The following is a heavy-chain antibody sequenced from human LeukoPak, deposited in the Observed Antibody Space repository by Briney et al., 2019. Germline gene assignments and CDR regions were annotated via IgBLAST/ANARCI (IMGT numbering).Heavy chain of an antibody. CDR1: GFTFSSYS. D-gene: IGHD5-12*01. CDR3: ARIVATPYYYYYYMDV. J-gene: IGHJ6*03. Sequence: GGSLRLSCAASGFTFSSYSMNWVRQAPGKGLEWVSSISSRSSYIYYADSVKGRFTISRDNAKNSLYLQMNSLRAEDTAVYYCARIVATPYYYYYYMDVWGKGTTVTVSS. V-gene: IGHV3-21*01. CDR2: ISSRSSYI.